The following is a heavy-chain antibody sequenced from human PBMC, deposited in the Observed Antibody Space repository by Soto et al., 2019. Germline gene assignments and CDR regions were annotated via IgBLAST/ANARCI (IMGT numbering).Heavy chain of an antibody. CDR1: GFTFSSYA. J-gene: IGHJ6*03. D-gene: IGHD3-16*02. Sequence: GGSLRLSCAASGFTFSSYAMTWVRQAPGKGLEWVLIISGSGGSTYYADSVKGRFTISRANSKNPLYLQMNSLRAEDTAIYYCAKDLGVVQVYYMDVWGKGTTVTVSS. CDR2: ISGSGGST. CDR3: AKDLGVVQVYYMDV. V-gene: IGHV3-23*01.